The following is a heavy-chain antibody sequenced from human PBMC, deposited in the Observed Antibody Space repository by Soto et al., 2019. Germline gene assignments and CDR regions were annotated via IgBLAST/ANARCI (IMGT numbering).Heavy chain of an antibody. Sequence: SVKVSCKASGGTLSSYAISWVRQAPGQGLEWMGGIIPIFGTANYAQKFQGRVTITADKSTSTAYMELSSLRSEDTAVYYCATGLNSGSYQVIDYWGQGTLVSVSS. CDR2: IIPIFGTA. J-gene: IGHJ4*02. V-gene: IGHV1-69*06. CDR1: GGTLSSYA. CDR3: ATGLNSGSYQVIDY. D-gene: IGHD1-26*01.